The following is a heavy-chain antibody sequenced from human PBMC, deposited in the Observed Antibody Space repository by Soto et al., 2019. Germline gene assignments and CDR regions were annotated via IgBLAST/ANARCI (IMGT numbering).Heavy chain of an antibody. CDR1: GGSISGSY. J-gene: IGHJ4*02. CDR3: ARSVAVPGAPIDY. D-gene: IGHD6-19*01. CDR2: VYYTGST. V-gene: IGHV4-59*01. Sequence: SETLSLTCSVSGGSISGSYWSWIRQSPGKGLEWLGYVYYTGSTNYSPSLRSRVSISVDTSKNEFSLGLSSVTAADTAVYFCARSVAVPGAPIDYWGQGTQVTVSS.